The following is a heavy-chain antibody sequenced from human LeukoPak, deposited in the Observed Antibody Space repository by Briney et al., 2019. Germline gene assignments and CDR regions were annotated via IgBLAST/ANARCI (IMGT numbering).Heavy chain of an antibody. CDR2: INPNSGGT. J-gene: IGHJ4*02. CDR1: GYTFTSYG. V-gene: IGHV1-2*02. Sequence: GASVKVSCKASGYTFTSYGISWVRQAPGQGLEWMGWINPNSGGTNYAQKFQGRVTMTRDTSISTAYMELSSLRSEDTAVYYCARDGDYGGNSGYWGQGTLVTVSS. D-gene: IGHD4-23*01. CDR3: ARDGDYGGNSGY.